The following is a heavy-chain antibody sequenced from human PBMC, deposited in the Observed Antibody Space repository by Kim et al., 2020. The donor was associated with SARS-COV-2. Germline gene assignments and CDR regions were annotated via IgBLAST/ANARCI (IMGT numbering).Heavy chain of an antibody. J-gene: IGHJ4*02. Sequence: YADSVKGRFTISRGNSKNTLCLQMNSLRAEDTAVDYCAKGGGDGYLNFCYWGQGTLVTVSS. D-gene: IGHD5-12*01. V-gene: IGHV3-30*02. CDR3: AKGGGDGYLNFCY.